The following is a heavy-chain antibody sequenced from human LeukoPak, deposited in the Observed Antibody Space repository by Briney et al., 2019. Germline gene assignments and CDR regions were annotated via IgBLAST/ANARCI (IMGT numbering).Heavy chain of an antibody. J-gene: IGHJ3*02. CDR1: GYTFTSYA. CDR3: ARGWYCSSTSCSHGVRPGAFDI. Sequence: GASVKVSCKASGYTFTSYAMNWVRQAPGQGLEWMGWINTDTGNPTYAQGFTGRFVFSLDTSVSTAYLQISSLKAEDTAVYYCARGWYCSSTSCSHGVRPGAFDIWGQGTMVTVSS. CDR2: INTDTGNP. D-gene: IGHD2-2*01. V-gene: IGHV7-4-1*02.